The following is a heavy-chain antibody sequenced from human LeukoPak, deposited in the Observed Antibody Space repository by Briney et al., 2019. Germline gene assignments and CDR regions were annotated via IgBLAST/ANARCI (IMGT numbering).Heavy chain of an antibody. Sequence: ASVKVSCKASGYTFTGYYMHWVRQAPGQGLEWMGIINPSGGSTSYAQKFQGRVTITADESTRTAYMELSSLRSEDTAVYYCASGSKYYDSSGDAFDIWGQGTMVTVSS. V-gene: IGHV1-46*01. D-gene: IGHD3-22*01. CDR2: INPSGGST. CDR1: GYTFTGYY. J-gene: IGHJ3*02. CDR3: ASGSKYYDSSGDAFDI.